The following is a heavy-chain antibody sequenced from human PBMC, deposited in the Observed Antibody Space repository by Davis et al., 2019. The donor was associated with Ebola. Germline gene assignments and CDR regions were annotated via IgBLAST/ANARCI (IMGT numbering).Heavy chain of an antibody. V-gene: IGHV1-18*01. CDR1: GYTFTRYG. J-gene: IGHJ6*02. CDR2: ISAYNDNT. Sequence: ASVKVSCKASGYTFTRYGISWVRQAPGQGLEWMGWISAYNDNTNYAQKLQGRVTMTTDTSTSTAYMELRSLRSDDTAVYYCAREAGDYVLYYYGMDVWGQGTTVTVSS. CDR3: AREAGDYVLYYYGMDV. D-gene: IGHD4-17*01.